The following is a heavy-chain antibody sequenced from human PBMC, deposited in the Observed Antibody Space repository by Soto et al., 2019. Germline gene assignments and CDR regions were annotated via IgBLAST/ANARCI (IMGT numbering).Heavy chain of an antibody. Sequence: GASVKVSCKASGGTFSSYAISWVRQAPGQGLEWMGGIIPIFGTANYAQKFQGRVTITADESTSTAYMGLSSLRSEDTAVYYCARPWAAAGNYYYGMDVWGQGTTVTVSS. CDR3: ARPWAAAGNYYYGMDV. J-gene: IGHJ6*02. CDR1: GGTFSSYA. V-gene: IGHV1-69*13. CDR2: IIPIFGTA. D-gene: IGHD6-13*01.